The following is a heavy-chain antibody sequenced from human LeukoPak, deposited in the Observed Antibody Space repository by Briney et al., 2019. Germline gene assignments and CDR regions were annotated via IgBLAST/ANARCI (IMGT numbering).Heavy chain of an antibody. CDR1: GGSISSSSYC. J-gene: IGHJ5*02. CDR2: IYYSGST. CDR3: ASFGERYYGSETDNWFDP. D-gene: IGHD3-10*01. Sequence: SETLSLTCTVSGGSISSSSYCWGWIRQPPGKGLEWIGSIYYSGSTYYNPSLKSRVTISVDTSKNQFSLKLSSVTAADTAVYYCASFGERYYGSETDNWFDPWGQGTLVTVSS. V-gene: IGHV4-39*01.